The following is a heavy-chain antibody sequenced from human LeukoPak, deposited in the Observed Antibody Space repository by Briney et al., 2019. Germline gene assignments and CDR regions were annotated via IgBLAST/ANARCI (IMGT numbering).Heavy chain of an antibody. CDR1: GGSFSGYY. V-gene: IGHV4-34*01. Sequence: SETLSLTCAVYGGSFSGYYWSWIRQPPGKGLEWIGEINHSGSTNYNPSLKSRVTISVDTSKNQFSLKLSSVTAADTAVYYCARVRSVPRYDSSGYQLGYFDYWGQGTVVTVSS. D-gene: IGHD3-22*01. CDR3: ARVRSVPRYDSSGYQLGYFDY. J-gene: IGHJ4*02. CDR2: INHSGST.